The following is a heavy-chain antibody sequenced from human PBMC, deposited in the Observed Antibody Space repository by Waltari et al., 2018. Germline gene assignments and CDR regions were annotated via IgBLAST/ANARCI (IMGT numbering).Heavy chain of an antibody. Sequence: QVQLVQSGAEVKKPGSSVKVSCKASGGTFSSYAISWVRQAPGQGLEWMGGIVPILGIANDAQKFQGRVTITADESTSTAYMELSSLSSEDTAVYYCARFMVQGDGHWFDPWGQGTLVTVSS. V-gene: IGHV1-69*04. CDR2: IVPILGIA. CDR1: GGTFSSYA. CDR3: ARFMVQGDGHWFDP. D-gene: IGHD3-10*01. J-gene: IGHJ5*02.